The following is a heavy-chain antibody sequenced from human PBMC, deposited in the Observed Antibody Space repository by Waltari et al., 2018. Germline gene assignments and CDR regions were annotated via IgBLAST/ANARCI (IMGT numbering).Heavy chain of an antibody. CDR1: GFSFRPYG. V-gene: IGHV3-33*08. Sequence: QVQMVESGGGVVQPGRSLRLSCEASGFSFRPYGMHWVRQAPGKGLEWVAVIWYDGSKKYYADSVKGRFTISRDNSKNMLYLQMNSLRTEDTAVYYCASRSPALDYWGQGTLVTVSS. CDR2: IWYDGSKK. J-gene: IGHJ4*02. CDR3: ASRSPALDY.